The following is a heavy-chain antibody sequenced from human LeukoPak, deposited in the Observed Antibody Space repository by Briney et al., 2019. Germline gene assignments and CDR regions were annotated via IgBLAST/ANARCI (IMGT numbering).Heavy chain of an antibody. CDR2: VSGSGRGENT. J-gene: IGHJ3*02. CDR1: GFTFSSSA. D-gene: IGHD2-21*01. CDR3: ARDYSEVLVSDAFDI. V-gene: IGHV3-23*01. Sequence: GGSLRLSCAASGFTFSSSAMSWVRQAPGKGLEWVSNVSGSGRGENTYYADSVKGRFTISRDNAKKSLYLQMNSLRAEDTAVYYCARDYSEVLVSDAFDIWGQGTMVTVSS.